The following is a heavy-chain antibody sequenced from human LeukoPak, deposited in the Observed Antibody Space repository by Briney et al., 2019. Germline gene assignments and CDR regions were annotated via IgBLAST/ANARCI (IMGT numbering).Heavy chain of an antibody. V-gene: IGHV1-69*13. CDR1: GGTFSSYA. CDR2: IIPIFGTA. Sequence: SVKVSCKASGGTFSSYAISWVRQAPGQGLEWMGGIIPIFGTANYAQKFQGRVTITADESTSTAYMELSSLRSEDTAVYYCARSPLMVRGVIIVAWFDPWGQGTLVTVSS. CDR3: ARSPLMVRGVIIVAWFDP. J-gene: IGHJ5*02. D-gene: IGHD3-10*01.